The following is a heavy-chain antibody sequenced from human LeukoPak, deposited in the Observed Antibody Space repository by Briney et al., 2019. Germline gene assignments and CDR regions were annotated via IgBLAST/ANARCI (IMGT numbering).Heavy chain of an antibody. CDR2: ISYDGRNK. CDR3: AKGPLRGTAAAIDY. J-gene: IGHJ4*02. D-gene: IGHD2-2*01. CDR1: GFTFSSYA. V-gene: IGHV3-30*18. Sequence: GGSLRLSCAASGFTFSSYAMSWVRQAPGKGLEWVAVISYDGRNKHYPDSVKGRFTISRDISTDTLWLQMDSLRTEDTAVYYCAKGPLRGTAAAIDYWGQGTLVTVSS.